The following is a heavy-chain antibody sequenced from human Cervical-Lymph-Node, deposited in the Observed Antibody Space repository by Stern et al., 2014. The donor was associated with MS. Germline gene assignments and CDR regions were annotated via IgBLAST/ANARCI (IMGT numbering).Heavy chain of an antibody. CDR2: ISGSGRSS. CDR1: GFTFSNYV. V-gene: IGHV3-23*04. J-gene: IGHJ5*02. D-gene: IGHD3-10*01. CDR3: ARYSGSGTWFDP. Sequence: EVQLVESGGGLARPGGPLRLSCAASGFTFSNYVLPWVRQAPGQGLEWVASISGSGRSSYYADSVQGRFAISTDNSSNTVNLQMSSLRADDTAIYYCARYSGSGTWFDPWGQGTLVTVSS.